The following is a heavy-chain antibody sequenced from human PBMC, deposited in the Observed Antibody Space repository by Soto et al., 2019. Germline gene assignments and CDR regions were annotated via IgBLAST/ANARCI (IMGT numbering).Heavy chain of an antibody. Sequence: GGSLRLSXAASGFTFSSYSMNWVRQAPGKGLEWVSYISSSSSTIYYADSVKGRFTISRDNAKNSLYLQMNSLRDEDTAVYYCARDRELYYDFWSGYYSGWFDPWGQGTLVTVSS. CDR2: ISSSSSTI. D-gene: IGHD3-3*01. CDR1: GFTFSSYS. CDR3: ARDRELYYDFWSGYYSGWFDP. J-gene: IGHJ5*02. V-gene: IGHV3-48*02.